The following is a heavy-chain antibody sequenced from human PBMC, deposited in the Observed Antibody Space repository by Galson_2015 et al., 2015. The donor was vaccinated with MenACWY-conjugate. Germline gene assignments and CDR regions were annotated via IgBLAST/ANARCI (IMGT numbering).Heavy chain of an antibody. J-gene: IGHJ4*02. CDR3: AKDLVKNYEMLTGYYSD. D-gene: IGHD3-9*01. V-gene: IGHV3-23*01. CDR2: ISDSGQFT. Sequence: SLRLSCAASGFTFNSYAMTWVRQAPGKGLEWVSTISDSGQFTYYGDSVKGRFTISRDNSNNAVFLQMNNVKADDTASYYCAKDLVKNYEMLTGYYSDWGQGTPVTVSS. CDR1: GFTFNSYA.